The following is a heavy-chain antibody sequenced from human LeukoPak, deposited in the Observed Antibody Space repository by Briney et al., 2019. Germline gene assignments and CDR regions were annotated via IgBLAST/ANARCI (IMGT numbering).Heavy chain of an antibody. V-gene: IGHV1-46*01. J-gene: IGHJ4*02. CDR2: INPSGGST. CDR3: ARDNSPIPETFVYRDPYDFYFDY. D-gene: IGHD4-23*01. CDR1: GYTFTSYY. Sequence: GASVKASCKASGYTFTSYYIHWVRQAPGQGLEWMGIINPSGGSTSYGQKFQGRVTVTRDMSTTTVYMELSSLRSEDTAVYYCARDNSPIPETFVYRDPYDFYFDYWGQGTLVTVSS.